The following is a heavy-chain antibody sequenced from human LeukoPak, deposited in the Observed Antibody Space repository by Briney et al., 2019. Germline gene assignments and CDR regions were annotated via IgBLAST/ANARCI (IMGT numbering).Heavy chain of an antibody. CDR1: GGSISSYY. Sequence: KPSETLSLTCTVSGGSISSYYWTWIRQPPGKGLEWIGYIYYSGSTNYNPSLKSRVTISVDTSKNQFSLKLSSVTAADTAVYYCARSEVSLWFGELLSDAFDIWGQGTMVTVSS. J-gene: IGHJ3*02. D-gene: IGHD3-10*01. CDR2: IYYSGST. V-gene: IGHV4-59*08. CDR3: ARSEVSLWFGELLSDAFDI.